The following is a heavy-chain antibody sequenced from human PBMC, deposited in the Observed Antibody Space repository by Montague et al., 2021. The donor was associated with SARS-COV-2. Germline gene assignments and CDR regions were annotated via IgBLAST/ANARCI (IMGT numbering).Heavy chain of an antibody. CDR2: IYYYGNT. CDR3: AKEFGSGSTNPTY. D-gene: IGHD3-10*01. Sequence: SETLSLTCTVSGDSIKTYFWSWIRQPPGKGLEWIGYIYYYGNTHYNSSLKSRATISIDTSRNLFSLQLRSVTTADTAVYFCAKEFGSGSTNPTYWGQGVLVTVSS. J-gene: IGHJ4*02. V-gene: IGHV4-59*01. CDR1: GDSIKTYF.